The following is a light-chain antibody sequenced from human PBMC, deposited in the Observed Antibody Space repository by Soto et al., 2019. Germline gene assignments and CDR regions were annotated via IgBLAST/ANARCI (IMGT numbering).Light chain of an antibody. V-gene: IGKV1-39*01. J-gene: IGKJ4*01. CDR2: AAS. CDR3: QQSFSTPLT. Sequence: DIQMTQSPSSLSASVGDRVTITCRASQSISSYLNWYQHKPGRAPKLLIYAASSLQSGVPSRSSGSGSGPHFTLTITSLQPDDFATYYCQQSFSTPLTFGGGTRWIS. CDR1: QSISSY.